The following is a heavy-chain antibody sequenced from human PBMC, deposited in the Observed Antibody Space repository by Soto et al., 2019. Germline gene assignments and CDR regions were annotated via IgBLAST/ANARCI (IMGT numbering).Heavy chain of an antibody. CDR1: GFTFSSYG. CDR3: AREYRKLLVLRYYYGMDV. D-gene: IGHD2-8*02. V-gene: IGHV3-33*01. J-gene: IGHJ6*02. CDR2: IWYDGSNK. Sequence: PGGSLRLSCAASGFTFSSYGMHWVRQAPGKGLEWVAVIWYDGSNKYYADSVKGRFTISRDNSKNTLYLQMNSLRAEDTAAYYCAREYRKLLVLRYYYGMDVWGQGTTVTVSS.